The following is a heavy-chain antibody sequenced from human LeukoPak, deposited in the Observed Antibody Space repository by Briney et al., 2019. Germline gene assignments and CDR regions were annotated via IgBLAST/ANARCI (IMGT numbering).Heavy chain of an antibody. CDR3: AKVGYCDAGPCYFDS. CDR2: MFHSGNT. D-gene: IGHD2-15*01. Sequence: SETLSLTCTVSGYFISSGYYWGWIRQSPGKGLEWIGTMFHSGNTYYNPPLNSRVTLSVDTSKNQFSLELNSVTAADTAVYYCAKVGYCDAGPCYFDSWGQGTLVTVSS. V-gene: IGHV4-38-2*02. J-gene: IGHJ4*02. CDR1: GYFISSGYY.